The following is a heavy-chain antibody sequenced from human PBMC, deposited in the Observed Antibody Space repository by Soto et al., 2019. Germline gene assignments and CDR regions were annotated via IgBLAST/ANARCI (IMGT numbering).Heavy chain of an antibody. Sequence: QVQLVQSGAEVKKPGSSVKVSCKASGGTFSSYAISWVRQAPGQGLEWMGGIIPIFGTANYAQKCQGRVKITADESTSTGNMELSGLRSEDTAVYYCARAYSGWGGYYFDYWGQGTLVTVSS. CDR1: GGTFSSYA. CDR3: ARAYSGWGGYYFDY. D-gene: IGHD3-10*01. CDR2: IIPIFGTA. J-gene: IGHJ4*02. V-gene: IGHV1-69*01.